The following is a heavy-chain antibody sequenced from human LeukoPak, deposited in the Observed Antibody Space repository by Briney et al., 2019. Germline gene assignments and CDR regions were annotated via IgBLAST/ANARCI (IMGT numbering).Heavy chain of an antibody. V-gene: IGHV3-11*01. J-gene: IGHJ4*02. CDR1: GFAFSNYA. Sequence: PGGSLRLSCAASGFAFSNYAMTWVRQAPGKGLEWVSYISDSGRTTYYADSVKGRFTISRDNAKNSLFLQMNSLRAEDTAVYYCATRNLDYWGQGTLATVSS. CDR3: ATRNLDY. CDR2: ISDSGRTT. D-gene: IGHD1-14*01.